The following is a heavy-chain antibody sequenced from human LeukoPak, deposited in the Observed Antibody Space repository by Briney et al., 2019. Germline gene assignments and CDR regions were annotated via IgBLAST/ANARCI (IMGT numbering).Heavy chain of an antibody. CDR3: ARQGSSGWYYNFDY. CDR1: GGSISSSSYY. Sequence: SETLSLTCTVSGGSISSSSYYWGWIRQPPGKGLEWIGSIYYSGSTYYNPSLKSRVTISVDTSKNQFSLKLSSVTAADTAVYYCARQGSSGWYYNFDYWGQGTLVTVSS. V-gene: IGHV4-39*01. J-gene: IGHJ4*02. D-gene: IGHD6-19*01. CDR2: IYYSGST.